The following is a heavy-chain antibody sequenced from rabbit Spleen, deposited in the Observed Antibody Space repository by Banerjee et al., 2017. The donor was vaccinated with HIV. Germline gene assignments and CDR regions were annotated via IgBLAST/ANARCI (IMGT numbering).Heavy chain of an antibody. D-gene: IGHD6-1*01. CDR2: IYGGSIDDT. CDR3: AREVEIYTGVVGYGVPNYSMDL. Sequence: QSLEESGGGLVQPEGSLALTCKASGFTISSSYYMCWVRQARGKGLEWIACIYGGSIDDTYYASWAKGRFTISKTSSTTVTLQMTSLTAADTATYFCAREVEIYTGVVGYGVPNYSMDLWGPGTLVTVS. V-gene: IGHV1S40*01. CDR1: GFTISSSYY. J-gene: IGHJ6*01.